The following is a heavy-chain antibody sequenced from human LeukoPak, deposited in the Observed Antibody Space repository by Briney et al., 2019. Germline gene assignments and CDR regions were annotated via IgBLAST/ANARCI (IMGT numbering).Heavy chain of an antibody. Sequence: SVKVSCKASGGTFSSYAISWVRQAPGQGLEWMGGITPIFGTANYAQKFQGRVTITADESTSTAYMELSSLRSEDTAVYYCARGGIWIQLTAVNWFDPWGQGTLVTVSS. J-gene: IGHJ5*02. CDR3: ARGGIWIQLTAVNWFDP. CDR2: ITPIFGTA. D-gene: IGHD5-18*01. V-gene: IGHV1-69*13. CDR1: GGTFSSYA.